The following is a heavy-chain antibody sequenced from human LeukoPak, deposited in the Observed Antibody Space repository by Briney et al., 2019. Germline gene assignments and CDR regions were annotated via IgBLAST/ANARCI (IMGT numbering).Heavy chain of an antibody. Sequence: ASVKVSCKASGYTFSVYAINWVRQAPGQGLEWMGWINTDTGNPTYAQGFTGRFVFSLDTSVNTTYPQINNLKAEDTAVYYCARDGLGYMDVWGQGTTVTVSS. CDR1: GYTFSVYA. CDR3: ARDGLGYMDV. D-gene: IGHD3-16*01. J-gene: IGHJ6*03. CDR2: INTDTGNP. V-gene: IGHV7-4-1*02.